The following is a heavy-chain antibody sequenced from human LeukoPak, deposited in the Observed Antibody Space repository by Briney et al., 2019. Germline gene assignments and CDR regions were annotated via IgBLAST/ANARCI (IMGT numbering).Heavy chain of an antibody. CDR1: GGSISSYY. J-gene: IGHJ6*03. Sequence: SETLSLTCTVSGGSISSYYWSWIRQPPGKGLEWIGYIYYSGSTNYNPSLKSRVTISVDTSKNQFSLKLSSVTAADTAVYYCARVNFLYYYYYMDVWGKGTTVTISS. CDR2: IYYSGST. CDR3: ARVNFLYYYYYMDV. V-gene: IGHV4-59*01. D-gene: IGHD2/OR15-2a*01.